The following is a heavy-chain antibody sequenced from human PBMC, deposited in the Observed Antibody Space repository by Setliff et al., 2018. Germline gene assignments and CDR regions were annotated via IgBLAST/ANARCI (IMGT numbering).Heavy chain of an antibody. J-gene: IGHJ6*03. CDR3: AKSGGDHCCPLYHHYYMDV. V-gene: IGHV3-48*01. CDR2: TSSGSNSI. D-gene: IGHD2-21*02. CDR1: GFTFSIYS. Sequence: PRESLKISCAASGFTFSIYSMNWVRQAPGKGLEWISYTSSGSNSIYYADSVMGRFTISRDNDRNFLYLQMNRLRPEDTAVYYCAKSGGDHCCPLYHHYYMDVWGTGTTVTVSS.